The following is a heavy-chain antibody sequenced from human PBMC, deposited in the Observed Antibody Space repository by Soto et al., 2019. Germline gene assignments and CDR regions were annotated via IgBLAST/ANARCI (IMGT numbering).Heavy chain of an antibody. CDR1: GGSISSRSYY. J-gene: IGHJ6*02. Sequence: QLQLQESGPGLVKPSETLSLTCTVSGGSISSRSYYWGWIRQPPGKGLEWIGTIHYSGYSYSNPSLNSQVTISVDTSKNQFSLKGTSVTAADTAVYYCAKSGWRTTPNCLDVWGRGTTVTVSS. D-gene: IGHD6-19*01. CDR2: IHYSGYS. CDR3: AKSGWRTTPNCLDV. V-gene: IGHV4-39*01.